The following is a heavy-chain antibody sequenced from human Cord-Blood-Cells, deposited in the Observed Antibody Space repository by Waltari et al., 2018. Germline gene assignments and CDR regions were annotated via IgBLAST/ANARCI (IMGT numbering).Heavy chain of an antibody. CDR3: AYLAARAYFDY. Sequence: QLQLQESGPGLVKPSETLSLTCTVSGGSISSSSYYWGWIRPPPGKGLEWIGSIYYSGSTYYNPSLKSRVTISVDTSKNQFSLKLSSVTAADTAVYYCAYLAARAYFDYWGQGTLVTVSS. CDR2: IYYSGST. V-gene: IGHV4-39*01. D-gene: IGHD6-6*01. CDR1: GGSISSSSYY. J-gene: IGHJ4*02.